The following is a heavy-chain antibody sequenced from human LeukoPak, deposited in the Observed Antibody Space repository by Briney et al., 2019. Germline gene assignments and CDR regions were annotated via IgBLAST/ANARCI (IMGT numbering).Heavy chain of an antibody. J-gene: IGHJ3*02. CDR3: ARVVPGYCSSTSCYDVDAFDI. V-gene: IGHV4-61*02. Sequence: PSQTLSLTCTVSGDSISSGSYYWSWIRQPAGKGLEWIGRIYTSGSTIYNPSLKSRVNISVDTSKNQFSLKLSSVTAADTAVYYCARVVPGYCSSTSCYDVDAFDIWGQGTMVTVSS. CDR1: GDSISSGSYY. CDR2: IYTSGST. D-gene: IGHD2-2*01.